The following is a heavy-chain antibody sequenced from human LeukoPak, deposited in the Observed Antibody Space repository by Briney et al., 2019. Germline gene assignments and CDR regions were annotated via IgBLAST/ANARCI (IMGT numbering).Heavy chain of an antibody. CDR1: GYTFTGYY. Sequence: ASVKVSCKASGYTFTGYYMHWVRQAPGQGLEWMGRINPNSGGTNYAQKFQGRVTMTRDTSISTAYMELSRLRSDDTAVYYCARWAIMKYSSSWYDYYYGMDVWGQGTTVTVSS. CDR2: INPNSGGT. D-gene: IGHD6-13*01. V-gene: IGHV1-2*06. J-gene: IGHJ6*02. CDR3: ARWAIMKYSSSWYDYYYGMDV.